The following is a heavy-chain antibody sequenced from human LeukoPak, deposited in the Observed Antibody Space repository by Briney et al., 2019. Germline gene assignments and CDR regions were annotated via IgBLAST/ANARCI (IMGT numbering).Heavy chain of an antibody. CDR3: AKDRTHDYGDYEAFDI. Sequence: TGGSLRLSCAASGFTFSSYAMSWVRQAPGKGLEWVSAISGSGGSTYYADSVKGRFTISRDNSKNTLYLQMNSLRAEDTAVYYCAKDRTHDYGDYEAFDIWGQGTMVTVSS. J-gene: IGHJ3*02. V-gene: IGHV3-23*01. CDR2: ISGSGGST. CDR1: GFTFSSYA. D-gene: IGHD4-17*01.